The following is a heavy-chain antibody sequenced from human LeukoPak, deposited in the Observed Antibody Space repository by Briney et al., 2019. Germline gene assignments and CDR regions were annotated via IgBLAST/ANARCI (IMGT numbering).Heavy chain of an antibody. Sequence: PGGSLRLSCAASGFTFSSYGMHWVRQAPGKGLEWVAVIWYDGSKKYYADSVKGRFTISRDNSKNTLYLQMNSLRAEDTAVYYCARPHNHDSSGLDYWGQGTLVTVSS. V-gene: IGHV3-33*01. CDR3: ARPHNHDSSGLDY. D-gene: IGHD3-22*01. CDR1: GFTFSSYG. J-gene: IGHJ4*02. CDR2: IWYDGSKK.